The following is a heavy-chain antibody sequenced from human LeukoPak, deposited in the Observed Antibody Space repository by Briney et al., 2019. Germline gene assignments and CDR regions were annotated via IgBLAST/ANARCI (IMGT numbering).Heavy chain of an antibody. CDR2: FSGSSGST. Sequence: PGGSLRLSCAASGFTFTNHWMHWVRQAPEKGLEWVSGFSGSSGSTYYADSVKGRFSISTDNSKNTLYLQMISLRAEDTAVYYCAKTLVLMVYAPFDYWGQGTLVTVSS. J-gene: IGHJ4*02. CDR1: GFTFTNHW. CDR3: AKTLVLMVYAPFDY. V-gene: IGHV3-23*01. D-gene: IGHD2-8*01.